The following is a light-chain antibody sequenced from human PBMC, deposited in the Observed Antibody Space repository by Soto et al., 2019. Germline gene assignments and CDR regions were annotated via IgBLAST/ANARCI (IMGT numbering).Light chain of an antibody. CDR2: LEGSGSY. J-gene: IGLJ2*01. Sequence: QPVLTQSSSASASLGSSVKLTCTLRSGHSSYIIAWHQQQPGKASRYLLKLEGSGSYNKGSGVPDRFSGSSSGADRYLTISNLQFEDEADYYCETWDSNTRVFGGGTKPIVL. CDR1: SGHSSYI. CDR3: ETWDSNTRV. V-gene: IGLV4-60*02.